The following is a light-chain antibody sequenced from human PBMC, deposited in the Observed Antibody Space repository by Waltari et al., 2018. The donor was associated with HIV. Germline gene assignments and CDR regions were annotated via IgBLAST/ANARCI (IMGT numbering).Light chain of an antibody. V-gene: IGLV2-14*03. CDR1: NSAVGGYNY. J-gene: IGLJ1*01. CDR3: SSYTRSTTLDAV. Sequence: QSALTQPASVSGSPGQSITISCSGPNSAVGGYNYVSWYQQHPGKAPKLIIFDVSHRPSGISNRFSGSKSGNTASLTISGLQAEDEADYYCSSYTRSTTLDAVFGTGTKVSVL. CDR2: DVS.